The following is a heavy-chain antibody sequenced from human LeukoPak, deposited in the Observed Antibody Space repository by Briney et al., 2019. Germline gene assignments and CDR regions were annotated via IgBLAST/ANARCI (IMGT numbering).Heavy chain of an antibody. V-gene: IGHV3-20*01. D-gene: IGHD6-19*01. Sequence: GGSLRLSCAASAFTFDDYGMSWVRQAPGKGLEWVSGINWNGGSTGYADSVKGRFTISRDNAKNSLYLQMNSLRAEDTALYDCARDQQKGSGWYTDLVDYWGQGTLVTVSS. CDR1: AFTFDDYG. CDR3: ARDQQKGSGWYTDLVDY. CDR2: INWNGGST. J-gene: IGHJ4*02.